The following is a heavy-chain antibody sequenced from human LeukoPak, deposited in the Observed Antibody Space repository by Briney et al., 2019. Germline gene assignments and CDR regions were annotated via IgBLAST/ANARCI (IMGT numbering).Heavy chain of an antibody. CDR3: AKRGVVIRVVLVGFHKEAYYFES. V-gene: IGHV3-23*01. CDR1: GFTFSSYA. J-gene: IGHJ4*02. Sequence: GGSLRLSCAASGFTFSSYAMSWVRQAPGKGLEWVAGISDSGGSTKYADSVKGRFTISRDNPKNTLFLQMNSLRAEDTAVYFCAKRGVVIRVVLVGFHKEAYYFESWGQGALVTVSS. CDR2: ISDSGGST. D-gene: IGHD3/OR15-3a*01.